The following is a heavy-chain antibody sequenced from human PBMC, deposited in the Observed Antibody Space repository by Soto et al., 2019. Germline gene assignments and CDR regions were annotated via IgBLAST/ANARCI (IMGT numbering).Heavy chain of an antibody. CDR1: GGSISSSSYY. D-gene: IGHD3-10*01. Sequence: PSETLSLTCTVSGGSISSSSYYWGWIRQPPGKGLEWIGSIYYSGSTYYNPSLKSRVTISVDTSKNQFSLKLSSVTAADTAVYYCARLLSGSYSLIDPWGQGTLVTVSS. CDR2: IYYSGST. CDR3: ARLLSGSYSLIDP. J-gene: IGHJ5*02. V-gene: IGHV4-39*01.